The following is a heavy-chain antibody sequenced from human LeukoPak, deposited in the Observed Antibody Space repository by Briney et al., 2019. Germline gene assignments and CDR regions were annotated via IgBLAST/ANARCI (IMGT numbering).Heavy chain of an antibody. Sequence: PGGSLRLSCAASGFTFSSYGMHWVRQAPGKGLEWVAVIWYDGSNKYYADSVKGRFTISRDNSKNTLYLQMNSLRAEDTAVYYCARDGIRYVLRYLGGTGYFDYWGQGTLVTVSS. J-gene: IGHJ4*02. CDR1: GFTFSSYG. V-gene: IGHV3-33*01. CDR3: ARDGIRYVLRYLGGTGYFDY. D-gene: IGHD3-9*01. CDR2: IWYDGSNK.